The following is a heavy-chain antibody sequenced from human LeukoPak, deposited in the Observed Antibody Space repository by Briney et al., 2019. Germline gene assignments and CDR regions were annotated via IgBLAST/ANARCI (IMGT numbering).Heavy chain of an antibody. CDR1: GYTFTSYA. V-gene: IGHV1-3*01. CDR3: ARSFDCSSTSCYPFDP. CDR2: ISAGNGNT. J-gene: IGHJ5*02. D-gene: IGHD2-2*01. Sequence: GASVKVSCKASGYTFTSYAMHWVRQAPGQRLEWMGWISAGNGNTKYSRKFQGRVTITRDTSASTAYMELSSLRSEDTAVYYCARSFDCSSTSCYPFDPWGQGTLVTVAS.